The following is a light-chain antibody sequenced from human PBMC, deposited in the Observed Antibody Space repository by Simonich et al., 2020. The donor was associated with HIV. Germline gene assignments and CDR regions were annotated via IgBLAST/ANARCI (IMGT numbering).Light chain of an antibody. CDR1: QGISSW. Sequence: DIQMTQSPSSVSASVGDRVTITCRASQGISSWLAWNQQKPGKAPKLLIYAASTLQNGVPSRFSGSGSGTDFSFTISSRQPEDVATYYCQQHDNLYTFGQGTKLEIK. CDR3: QQHDNLYT. V-gene: IGKV1-12*01. CDR2: AAS. J-gene: IGKJ2*01.